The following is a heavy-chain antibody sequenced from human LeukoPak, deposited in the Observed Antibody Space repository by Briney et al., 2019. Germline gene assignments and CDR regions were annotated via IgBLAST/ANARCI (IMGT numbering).Heavy chain of an antibody. V-gene: IGHV4-59*01. CDR1: GGSISSYY. J-gene: IGHJ5*02. CDR3: ARAQRVVVAGTIWFDP. CDR2: IYYSGST. D-gene: IGHD2-15*01. Sequence: SETLSLTCTVSGGSISSYYWSWIRQPPGKGLEWIGYIYYSGSTNYNPSLKSRVTISVDTSKNQFSLKLSSVTAADTAVYYCARAQRVVVAGTIWFDPWGQGTLVTVSS.